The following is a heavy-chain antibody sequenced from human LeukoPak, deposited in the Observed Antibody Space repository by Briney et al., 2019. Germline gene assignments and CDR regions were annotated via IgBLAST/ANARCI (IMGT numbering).Heavy chain of an antibody. CDR2: IYSGGST. Sequence: GGSLRLSCAASGFTVSSNYMSWVRQAPGKGLEWVSVIYSGGSTYYADSVKGRFTISRDNSKNTLYLQMNSLRAEDTAVYYCARGSPDDYGDYVRGSLDYWGQGTLVTVSS. V-gene: IGHV3-53*01. CDR3: ARGSPDDYGDYVRGSLDY. J-gene: IGHJ4*02. CDR1: GFTVSSNY. D-gene: IGHD4-17*01.